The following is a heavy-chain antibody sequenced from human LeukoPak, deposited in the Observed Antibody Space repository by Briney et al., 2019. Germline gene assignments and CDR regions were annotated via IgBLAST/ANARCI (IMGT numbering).Heavy chain of an antibody. V-gene: IGHV5-51*01. CDR2: IFPRDSDT. CDR3: ARHKAVAGTGY. J-gene: IGHJ4*02. CDR1: GYSFTNYW. Sequence: GESLMISCKGSGYSFTNYWIGWVRQMPGKGLEWMGIIFPRDSDTRYSPSFQGQVTISADKSISTAYLQWSSLRASDTAMYYCARHKAVAGTGYWGQGTLVTVSS. D-gene: IGHD6-19*01.